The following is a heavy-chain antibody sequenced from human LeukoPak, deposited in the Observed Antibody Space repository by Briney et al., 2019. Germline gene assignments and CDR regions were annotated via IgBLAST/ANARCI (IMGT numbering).Heavy chain of an antibody. Sequence: SETLSLTCAVYGGSFSGYYWNWIRQPPGKGLEWIGEINHSGSTNYNPSLKSRVTISVDTSKNQFSLKLSSVTAADTAVYYCARDSDYDSSGYYYDQGAFDIWGQGTMVTVSS. D-gene: IGHD3-22*01. V-gene: IGHV4-34*01. CDR1: GGSFSGYY. J-gene: IGHJ3*02. CDR2: INHSGST. CDR3: ARDSDYDSSGYYYDQGAFDI.